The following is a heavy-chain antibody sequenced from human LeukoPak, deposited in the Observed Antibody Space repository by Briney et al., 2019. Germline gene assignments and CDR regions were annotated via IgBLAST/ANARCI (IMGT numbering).Heavy chain of an antibody. J-gene: IGHJ4*02. CDR3: TTDLSGGTTEVDY. CDR2: IKSKTDSGTT. Sequence: GGPLRLSCAASGVPFSNAWMSWVRQPPGKGLEWVGRIKSKTDSGTTDYAAPVKGRLTISRDDSKNTLYLQMNSLKTEDTAVYYCTTDLSGGTTEVDYWGQGTLVTVSS. CDR1: GVPFSNAW. D-gene: IGHD1-7*01. V-gene: IGHV3-15*01.